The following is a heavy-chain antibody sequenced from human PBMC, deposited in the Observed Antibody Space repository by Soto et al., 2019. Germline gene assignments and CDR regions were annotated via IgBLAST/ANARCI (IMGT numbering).Heavy chain of an antibody. CDR2: ISHSGST. D-gene: IGHD5-18*01. CDR1: GGSISSAAYY. CDR3: ARGYTYGSNFFDC. V-gene: IGHV4-31*03. J-gene: IGHJ4*02. Sequence: SETLSLTCTVSGGSISSAAYYWRWIRQHPGKGLEWIGYISHSGSTYYNPSLKSRVIISVDTSKNQFSLSLTSVTAADTAVYYCARGYTYGSNFFDCWGQGALVTVS.